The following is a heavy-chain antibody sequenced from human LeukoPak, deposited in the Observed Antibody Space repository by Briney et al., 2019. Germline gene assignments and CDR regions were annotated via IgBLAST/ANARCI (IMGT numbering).Heavy chain of an antibody. V-gene: IGHV4-39*01. CDR1: GGSISSSSYY. CDR3: ARHPPSSAGAYDI. J-gene: IGHJ3*02. D-gene: IGHD3-10*01. Sequence: SETLSLTCTVSGGSISSSSYYWGWIRQPPGKGLEWIGSIHYSGSTNYNPSLKSRVTLSVDTSKNQFSLKLVSVTAADTAVYYCARHPPSSAGAYDIWGQGTMVTVSS. CDR2: IHYSGST.